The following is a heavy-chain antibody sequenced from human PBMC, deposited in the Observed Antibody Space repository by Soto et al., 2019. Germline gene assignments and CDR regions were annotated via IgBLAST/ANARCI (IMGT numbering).Heavy chain of an antibody. CDR2: ISSSGTTI. D-gene: IGHD5-18*01. Sequence: GSLRLSCTTSGFTFSDYHMSWVRQAPGRGREWVSYISSSGTTIYYADSLKGRFTISRDNAKNTLYLQMNSLRAEDTAVYYCARDAAYSYGYDYWGQGTLVTVSS. CDR1: GFTFSDYH. CDR3: ARDAAYSYGYDY. V-gene: IGHV3-11*01. J-gene: IGHJ4*02.